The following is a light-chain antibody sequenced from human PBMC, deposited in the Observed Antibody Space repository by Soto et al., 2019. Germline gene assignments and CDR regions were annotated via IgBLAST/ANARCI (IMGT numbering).Light chain of an antibody. CDR3: QQSYSIPWT. CDR1: QSVTSGY. CDR2: GAS. Sequence: EIVLTQSPGTLSLSPGERATLSCRASQSVTSGYLAWYQQKPGQSPRLLMYGASSRATGVPDRFSGSGSGTDFTLTITRLEPEDFAAYYCQQSYSIPWTFGQGTKVEIK. V-gene: IGKV3-20*01. J-gene: IGKJ1*01.